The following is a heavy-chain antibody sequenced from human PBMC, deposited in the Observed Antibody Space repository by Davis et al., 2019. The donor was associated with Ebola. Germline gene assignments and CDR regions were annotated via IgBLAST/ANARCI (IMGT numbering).Heavy chain of an antibody. CDR2: IFPGDSDT. V-gene: IGHV5-51*01. Sequence: KISCKVSGYSFTNYWIAWVRQMPGKGLEWMGIIFPGDSDTRYSPFFQGQVTISADKSTNTAYLEWSSLKASDTATYYCARHCGGDCPIDYWGQGTLVTVSS. D-gene: IGHD2-21*02. J-gene: IGHJ4*02. CDR1: GYSFTNYW. CDR3: ARHCGGDCPIDY.